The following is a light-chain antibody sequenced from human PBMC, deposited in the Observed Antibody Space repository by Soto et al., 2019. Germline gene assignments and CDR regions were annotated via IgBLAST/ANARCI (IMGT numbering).Light chain of an antibody. J-gene: IGKJ4*01. CDR3: QQYGSSPLT. Sequence: EIVMTQSPATLSVSPGERATLSCRASQSVSSTLAWYQQKPGQAPRLLIYGAFSRATGIPDRFSGGGSGTDFTLTISRLEPEDFAVYYCQQYGSSPLTFGGGTKVDIK. CDR2: GAF. V-gene: IGKV3-20*01. CDR1: QSVSST.